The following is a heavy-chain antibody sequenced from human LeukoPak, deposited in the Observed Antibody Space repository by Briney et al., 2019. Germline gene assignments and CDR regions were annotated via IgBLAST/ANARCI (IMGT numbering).Heavy chain of an antibody. CDR1: GFTFSSYA. V-gene: IGHV3-23*01. CDR3: ARAQIQLWSSVFDY. Sequence: GGSLRLSCAASGFTFSSYAMSWVRQAPGKGLEWGSAISGSGGSTYYADSVKGRFTISRDNSKNTLYLQMNSLRAEDTAVYYCARAQIQLWSSVFDYWGQGTLVTVSS. D-gene: IGHD5-18*01. CDR2: ISGSGGST. J-gene: IGHJ4*02.